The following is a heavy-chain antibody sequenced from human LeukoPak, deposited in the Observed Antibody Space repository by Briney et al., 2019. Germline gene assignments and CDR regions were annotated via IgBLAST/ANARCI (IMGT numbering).Heavy chain of an antibody. CDR2: IYYSGST. CDR3: ARGQEVTDAFDI. V-gene: IGHV4-31*03. CDR1: GGSISSGGYY. D-gene: IGHD5-18*01. J-gene: IGHJ3*02. Sequence: SETLSLTCTVSGGSISSGGYYWSWIRQHPGKGLEWIGYIYYSGSTYYNPSLKSRVTISVDTSKNQFSLKLSSVTAADTAVYYCARGQEVTDAFDIWGQGTMVTVSS.